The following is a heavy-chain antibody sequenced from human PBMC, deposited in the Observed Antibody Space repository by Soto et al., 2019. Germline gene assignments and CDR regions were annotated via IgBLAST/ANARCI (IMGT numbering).Heavy chain of an antibody. V-gene: IGHV3-73*01. Sequence: DVQLVESGGGLVQPGGSLKLSCVVSGFTFSDSTIHWVRQASGKGLEWVGRIRSKANAYATVEAASVRGRFTISRDDSMNTAYLQMNSLKTEDTVVYFCTRQWLLWGPFDYWGQGAPVTVSS. J-gene: IGHJ4*02. D-gene: IGHD3-3*01. CDR1: GFTFSDST. CDR3: TRQWLLWGPFDY. CDR2: IRSKANAYAT.